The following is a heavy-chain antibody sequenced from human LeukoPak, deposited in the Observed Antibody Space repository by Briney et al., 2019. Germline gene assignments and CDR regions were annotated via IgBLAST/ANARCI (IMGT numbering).Heavy chain of an antibody. J-gene: IGHJ6*03. D-gene: IGHD5-18*01. CDR2: INPNSGGT. CDR3: ARVMVTSYYYYMDV. V-gene: IGHV1-2*02. CDR1: GYTFTGYY. Sequence: ASVKVSCKASGYTFTGYYMHGVRQAPGQGLEWMGWINPNSGGTNYAQKFQGGVTMTRDTSISTAYMELSRLRSGDTAVYYCARVMVTSYYYYMDVWGKGTTVTVSS.